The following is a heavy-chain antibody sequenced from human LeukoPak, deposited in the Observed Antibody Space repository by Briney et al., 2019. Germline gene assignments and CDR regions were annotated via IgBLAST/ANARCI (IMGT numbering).Heavy chain of an antibody. CDR3: AREVVPAATYMDV. D-gene: IGHD2-2*01. J-gene: IGHJ6*03. Sequence: ASVKVSCKASGYTFTSYDINWVRQATGQGLEWMGWMNPNSGNTGYAQKLQGRVTMTTDTSTSTAYMELRSLRSDDTAVYYCAREVVPAATYMDVWGKGTTVTISS. CDR2: MNPNSGNT. V-gene: IGHV1-8*02. CDR1: GYTFTSYD.